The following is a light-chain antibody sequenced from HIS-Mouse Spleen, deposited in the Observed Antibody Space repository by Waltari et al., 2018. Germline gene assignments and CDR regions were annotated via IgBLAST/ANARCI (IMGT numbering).Light chain of an antibody. CDR3: QVWDSSSDHPV. Sequence: SYVLTQPPSVSVAPGKTASIPCVGNNIVRKRVPLYQQKPGQAPVLVVYDDSDRPSGIPERFSGSNSGNTATLTISRVEAGDEADYYCQVWDSSSDHPVFGTGTKVTVL. V-gene: IGLV3-21*03. J-gene: IGLJ1*01. CDR1: NIVRKR. CDR2: DDS.